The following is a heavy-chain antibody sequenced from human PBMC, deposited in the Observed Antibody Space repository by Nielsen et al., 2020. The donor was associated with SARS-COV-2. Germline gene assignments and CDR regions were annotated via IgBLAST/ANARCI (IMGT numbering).Heavy chain of an antibody. Sequence: SETLSLTCTVSGGSISSYYWSWIRQPPGKGLEWIGYIYYSGSTNYNPSLKSRVTISVDTSKNQFSLKLSSVTAADTAVYYCASGQLLLLYAFDIWGQGTMVTVSS. CDR2: IYYSGST. CDR1: GGSISSYY. CDR3: ASGQLLLLYAFDI. J-gene: IGHJ3*02. D-gene: IGHD2-2*01. V-gene: IGHV4-59*08.